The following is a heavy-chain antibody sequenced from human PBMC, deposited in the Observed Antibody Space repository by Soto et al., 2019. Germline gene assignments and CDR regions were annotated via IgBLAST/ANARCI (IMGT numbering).Heavy chain of an antibody. D-gene: IGHD3-22*01. V-gene: IGHV3-23*01. Sequence: GGSLRLSCAASGFTFSSYAMSWVRQAPGKGLEWVSAISGSGGSTYYADSVKGRFTISRDNSKNTLYLQMNSLRAEDTAVYYCAKDLSIYSSGYYHGMDVWGQGTTVTAP. CDR3: AKDLSIYSSGYYHGMDV. CDR2: ISGSGGST. J-gene: IGHJ6*02. CDR1: GFTFSSYA.